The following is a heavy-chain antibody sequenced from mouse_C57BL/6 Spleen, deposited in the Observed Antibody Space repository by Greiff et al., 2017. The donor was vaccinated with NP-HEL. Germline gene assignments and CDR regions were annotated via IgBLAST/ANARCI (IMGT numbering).Heavy chain of an antibody. J-gene: IGHJ3*01. CDR2: LYPRSGNT. Sequence: QVQLQQSGAELARPGASVKLSCKASGYTFTSYGISWVKQRTGQGLEWIGELYPRSGNTYSNEKFKGQATLTADKSSSTAYMELRSLTSEDSAVYFCASYDYDGAWFAYWGQGPLVTVSA. CDR1: GYTFTSYG. D-gene: IGHD2-4*01. V-gene: IGHV1-81*01. CDR3: ASYDYDGAWFAY.